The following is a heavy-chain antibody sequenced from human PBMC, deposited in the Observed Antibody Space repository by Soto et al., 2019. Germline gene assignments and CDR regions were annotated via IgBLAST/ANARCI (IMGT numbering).Heavy chain of an antibody. CDR1: GFTFSSYA. CDR3: ARGDAYYDFLSGMDV. Sequence: GGSLRLSCAASGFTFSSYAMHWVRQAPGKGLEWVAVISYDGSNKYYADSVKGRFTISRDNSKNTLYLQMNSLRAEDTAVYYCARGDAYYDFLSGMDVWGQGTTVTVSS. D-gene: IGHD3-3*01. V-gene: IGHV3-30-3*01. CDR2: ISYDGSNK. J-gene: IGHJ6*02.